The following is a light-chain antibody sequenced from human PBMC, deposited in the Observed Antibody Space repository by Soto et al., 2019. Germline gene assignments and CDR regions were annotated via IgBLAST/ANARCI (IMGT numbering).Light chain of an antibody. V-gene: IGKV3-20*01. CDR1: ESVNSRY. CDR2: GTS. CDR3: QQYGRSLSIT. J-gene: IGKJ5*01. Sequence: IVLTQSPGTLSLSPGERATLSCRASESVNSRYLAWYQQKPGQAPRLLIYGTSSRAKGIPDRFSGSGSGTDFTLSISRLEPEDVAVYYCQQYGRSLSITFGQGTRLEIK.